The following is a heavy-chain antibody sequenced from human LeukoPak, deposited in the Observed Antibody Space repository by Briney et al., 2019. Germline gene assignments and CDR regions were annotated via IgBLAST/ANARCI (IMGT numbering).Heavy chain of an antibody. D-gene: IGHD3-10*01. J-gene: IGHJ4*02. Sequence: PSETLSLTCAVYGGSFSGYYWSWIRRPPGKGLEWIGEINHSGSTNYNPSLKSRVTISVDTSKNQFSLKLSSVTAADTAVYYCASQSSMVRFDYWGQGTLVTVSS. CDR2: INHSGST. CDR1: GGSFSGYY. V-gene: IGHV4-34*01. CDR3: ASQSSMVRFDY.